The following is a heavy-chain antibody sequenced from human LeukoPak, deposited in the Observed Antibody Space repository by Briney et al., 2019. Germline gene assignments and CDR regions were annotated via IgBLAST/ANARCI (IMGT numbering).Heavy chain of an antibody. J-gene: IGHJ6*02. D-gene: IGHD4-11*01. CDR2: IYYSGST. V-gene: IGHV4-59*01. CDR3: ARGPTVNYYYYGMDV. CDR1: GGSISSYY. Sequence: SETLSLTCTVSGGSISSYYWSWIRQPPGKGLEWIGYIYYSGSTNYNPSLKSRVTISVDTSKKQTSLKLSSVTAADTAVYYCARGPTVNYYYYGMDVWGQGTTVTVSS.